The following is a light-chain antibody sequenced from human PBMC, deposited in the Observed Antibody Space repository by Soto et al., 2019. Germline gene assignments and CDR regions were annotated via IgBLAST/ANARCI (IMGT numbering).Light chain of an antibody. V-gene: IGLV3-21*04. CDR1: NIGSKS. CDR3: QVWDSSSDHYV. J-gene: IGLJ1*01. Sequence: SYELTQPPSVSVAPGKTTRITCGANNIGSKSVHWYQQKPGQAPVLVISYDRDRPSGIPERFSGSNSGNTATLTISRVEAGDEDDYYCQVWDSSSDHYVFGTGTKLTVL. CDR2: YDR.